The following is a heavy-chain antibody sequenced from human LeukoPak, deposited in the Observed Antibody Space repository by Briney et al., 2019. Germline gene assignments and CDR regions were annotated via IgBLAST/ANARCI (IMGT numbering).Heavy chain of an antibody. CDR2: IYSGGST. Sequence: GGSLRLSCAASGFTVSSNYMSWVSQAPGKGLEWVSVIYSGGSTYYSDSVNGRCTISRDNSKNTLYLKMNSLRAEDTAVYYCARAQQMDDAFDIWGQGTMVTVSS. D-gene: IGHD6-13*01. V-gene: IGHV3-66*02. CDR3: ARAQQMDDAFDI. CDR1: GFTVSSNY. J-gene: IGHJ3*02.